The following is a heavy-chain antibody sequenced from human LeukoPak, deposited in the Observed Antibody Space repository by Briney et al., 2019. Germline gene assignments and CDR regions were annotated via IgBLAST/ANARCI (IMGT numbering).Heavy chain of an antibody. D-gene: IGHD6-19*01. V-gene: IGHV1-8*02. Sequence: ASVKVSCKASGYTFTSYYMHWVRQAPGQGLEWMGWMNPNSGNTGYAQKFQGRVTMTRNTSISTAYMELSSLRSEDTAVYYCARAVAGTSWGMYYYYYMDVWGKGTTVTISS. J-gene: IGHJ6*03. CDR3: ARAVAGTSWGMYYYYYMDV. CDR2: MNPNSGNT. CDR1: GYTFTSYY.